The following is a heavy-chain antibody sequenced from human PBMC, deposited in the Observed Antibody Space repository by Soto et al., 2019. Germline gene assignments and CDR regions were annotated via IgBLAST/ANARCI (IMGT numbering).Heavy chain of an antibody. CDR3: VRFGGAAAGPGDY. CDR2: ISSSGTTI. D-gene: IGHD6-13*01. Sequence: GGSLRLSCVASEFTFSSYEMNWVRQAPGKGLEWVSYISSSGTTIYYTDSVKGRFTISRDNAKKSLYLQMNSLRAEDTAVYYCVRFGGAAAGPGDYWGQGTLVTGS. V-gene: IGHV3-48*03. CDR1: EFTFSSYE. J-gene: IGHJ4*02.